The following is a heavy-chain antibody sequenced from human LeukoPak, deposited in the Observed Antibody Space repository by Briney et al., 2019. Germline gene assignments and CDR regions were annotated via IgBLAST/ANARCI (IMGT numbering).Heavy chain of an antibody. CDR1: GFTFSSYG. V-gene: IGHV4-39*07. Sequence: PGGSLRLSCAASGFTFSSYGMSWVRQPPGKGLEWIGSVYYSGNTYYNSSLKSRVTISVDTSKNQFSLKLSSVTAADTAIYYCTREYGFMTTVFHAFDIWGQGTMVTVSS. J-gene: IGHJ3*02. D-gene: IGHD4-17*01. CDR3: TREYGFMTTVFHAFDI. CDR2: VYYSGNT.